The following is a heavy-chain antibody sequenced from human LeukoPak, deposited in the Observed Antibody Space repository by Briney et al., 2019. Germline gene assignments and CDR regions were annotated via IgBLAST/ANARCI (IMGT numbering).Heavy chain of an antibody. Sequence: ASVKASCKASGYTFTSYGISWVRQAPGQGLEWMGWISAYNGNTNYAQKLQGRVTMTTDTSTSTAYMELRSLRSDDTAVYYCARDLKDIVVVVAAYEYFQHWGQGTLVTVSS. D-gene: IGHD2-15*01. CDR2: ISAYNGNT. CDR3: ARDLKDIVVVVAAYEYFQH. CDR1: GYTFTSYG. V-gene: IGHV1-18*01. J-gene: IGHJ1*01.